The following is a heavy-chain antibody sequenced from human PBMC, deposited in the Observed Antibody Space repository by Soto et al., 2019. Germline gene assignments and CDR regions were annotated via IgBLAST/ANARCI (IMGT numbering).Heavy chain of an antibody. Sequence: PGGSLRLSCAASGFKFSNYAMSWVRQAPGKGLEWVSLISATGGGTYYADSVKGRFTISRDNSHNTLYLQVHSLTAEDTAVYYCAKDRRAGGNSAFYFDLWGQGAQVTVS. CDR3: AKDRRAGGNSAFYFDL. J-gene: IGHJ4*02. V-gene: IGHV3-23*01. D-gene: IGHD3-16*01. CDR1: GFKFSNYA. CDR2: ISATGGGT.